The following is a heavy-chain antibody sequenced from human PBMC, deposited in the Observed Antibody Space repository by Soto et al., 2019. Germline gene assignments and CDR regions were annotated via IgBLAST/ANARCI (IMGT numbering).Heavy chain of an antibody. CDR2: IYYSGST. CDR3: ATLSAAMRRYDYSSDRDYYYYGMDV. CDR1: GGSISSYY. J-gene: IGHJ6*02. V-gene: IGHV4-59*08. Sequence: SETLSLTCTVSGGSISSYYWSWIRQPPGKGLEWIGYIYYSGSTNYNPSLKSRVTISVDTSKNQFSPKLSSVTAADTAVYYCATLSAAMRRYDYSSDRDYYYYGMDVWGQGTTVTVSS. D-gene: IGHD2-2*01.